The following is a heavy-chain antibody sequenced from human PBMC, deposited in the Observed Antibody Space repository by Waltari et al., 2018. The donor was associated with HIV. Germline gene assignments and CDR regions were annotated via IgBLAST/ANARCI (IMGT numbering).Heavy chain of an antibody. D-gene: IGHD3-22*01. J-gene: IGHJ4*02. CDR3: VRDNTSGYLFDY. CDR2: VYYRGGT. V-gene: IGHV4-39*02. CDR1: GCSSSSRRYY. Sequence: QLQLQESGPGLVKPSETLSLTCTVSGCSSSSRRYYWGWIRQPPGKGLEWIGSVYYRGGTYYNPSLWSRVTISIDTSKNHFSLRLSSVTAADTAVYFCVRDNTSGYLFDYWGQGTLVTVSS.